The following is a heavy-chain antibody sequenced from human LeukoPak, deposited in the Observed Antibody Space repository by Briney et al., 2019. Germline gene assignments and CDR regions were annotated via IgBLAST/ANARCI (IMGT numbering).Heavy chain of an antibody. V-gene: IGHV3-21*01. J-gene: IGHJ3*02. Sequence: GGSLRLSCAASGFTFSSYSMNWVRQAPGKGLEWVSSISSSSSHIYYADSVKGRFTISRDNAKNSLYLQMNSLRAEDTAVYYCARDENNWNEDAFDIWGQGTMVTVSS. CDR1: GFTFSSYS. CDR2: ISSSSSHI. CDR3: ARDENNWNEDAFDI. D-gene: IGHD1-1*01.